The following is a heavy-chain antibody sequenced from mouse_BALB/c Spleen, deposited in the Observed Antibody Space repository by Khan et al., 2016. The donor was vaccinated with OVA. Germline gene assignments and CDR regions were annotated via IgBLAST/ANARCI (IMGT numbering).Heavy chain of an antibody. V-gene: IGHV1-4*01. CDR3: AREGAYFRSDGCIAY. D-gene: IGHD2-14*01. J-gene: IGHJ3*01. Sequence: QVQLKQSGAELARPGASVKMSCKASGYTFTSYTMHWVQQRPGQGLEWIGYINPSSGDTNYNQKFKDKVTFTADKSSSTAYIQLSSLTTEDSSVYYSAREGAYFRSDGCIAYWGQGTLVTVSA. CDR2: INPSSGDT. CDR1: GYTFTSYT.